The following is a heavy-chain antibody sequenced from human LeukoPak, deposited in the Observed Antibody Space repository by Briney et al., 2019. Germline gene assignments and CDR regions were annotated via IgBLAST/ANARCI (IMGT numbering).Heavy chain of an antibody. Sequence: GGSLRLSCAVSGFSVTNNYMSWVRQAPGKGLEWVSVFYVGGATYYADSVKGRFTISRDNSENTLYLQMNSLRVEDTALYYCARVGAYNWNYICDYWGQGILVTVSS. CDR3: ARVGAYNWNYICDY. J-gene: IGHJ4*02. CDR1: GFSVTNNY. V-gene: IGHV3-53*01. CDR2: FYVGGAT. D-gene: IGHD1-1*01.